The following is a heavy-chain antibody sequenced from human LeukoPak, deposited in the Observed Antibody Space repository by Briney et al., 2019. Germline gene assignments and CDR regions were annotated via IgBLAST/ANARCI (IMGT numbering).Heavy chain of an antibody. D-gene: IGHD3-22*01. J-gene: IGHJ4*02. CDR1: RFTFSRDW. CDR3: ARDGNYYDSSGPADY. Sequence: GGSLRLSCAASRFTFSRDWMHWVRQAPGKGLVWVSRINSDGISTSYADSVKGRFTISRDNAKNTLYLQMNSLRAEDTAVYYCARDGNYYDSSGPADYWGQGTLVTVSS. V-gene: IGHV3-74*01. CDR2: INSDGIST.